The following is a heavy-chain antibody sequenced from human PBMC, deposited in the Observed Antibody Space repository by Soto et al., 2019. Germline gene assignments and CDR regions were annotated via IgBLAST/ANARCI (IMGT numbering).Heavy chain of an antibody. CDR2: IYYSGST. CDR1: GGSISSYY. J-gene: IGHJ5*02. D-gene: IGHD2-15*01. CDR3: ARDVLGCSGGSCYFPWFDP. V-gene: IGHV4-59*01. Sequence: PSETLSLTCTVSGGSISSYYWSWIRQPPGKGLEWIGYIYYSGSTNYNPSLKSRVTISVDTSKNQFSLKLSSVTAADTAVYYCARDVLGCSGGSCYFPWFDPWGQGTLVTVS.